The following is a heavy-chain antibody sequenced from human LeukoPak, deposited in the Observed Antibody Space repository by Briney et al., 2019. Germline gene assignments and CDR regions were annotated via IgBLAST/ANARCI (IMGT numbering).Heavy chain of an antibody. CDR1: GFTFSSHG. V-gene: IGHV3-23*01. CDR3: ARMSQGAFDI. Sequence: GGSLRLSCAASGFTFSSHGMSWVRQAPGKGLEWVSTISGSDDNTYYADSVKGRFTISRDNSKNTLYVQMNSLRAEDTAVYYCARMSQGAFDIWGQGTMVTVSS. J-gene: IGHJ3*02. CDR2: ISGSDDNT.